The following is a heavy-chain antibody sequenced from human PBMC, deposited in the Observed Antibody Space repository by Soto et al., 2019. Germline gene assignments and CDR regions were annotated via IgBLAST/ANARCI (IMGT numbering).Heavy chain of an antibody. CDR3: SRDNLNYNYDY. V-gene: IGHV1-2*02. J-gene: IGHJ4*02. CDR1: GYTFTGYY. CDR2: INPNSGGT. Sequence: ASVKVCCKASGYTFTGYYMHWVRKAPGQGLEWMGWINPNSGGTNYAQKFQGRVTMTRDTSISTAYMELSRLRSDDTAVYYGSRDNLNYNYDYWGQGSMVIVSS. D-gene: IGHD1-7*01.